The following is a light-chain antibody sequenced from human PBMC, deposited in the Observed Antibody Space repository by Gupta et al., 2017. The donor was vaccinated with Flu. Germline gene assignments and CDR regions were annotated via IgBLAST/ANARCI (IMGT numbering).Light chain of an antibody. V-gene: IGKV1-5*03. Sequence: GDRVTITCRASQSINNCLAWYQQKPGKAPRLLIYRASTLESGVPSRFSGSGSATEFTLTISSLQPDDFATYYCQQYHSYPYTFGQGTKLEIK. CDR2: RAS. CDR3: QQYHSYPYT. J-gene: IGKJ2*01. CDR1: QSINNC.